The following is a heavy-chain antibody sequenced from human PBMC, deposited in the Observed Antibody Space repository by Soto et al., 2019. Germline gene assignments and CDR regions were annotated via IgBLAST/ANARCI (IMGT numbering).Heavy chain of an antibody. Sequence: QVQLVQSGPEVKKPGCSVKVSCKTSGGTLSSYSISWVRQAPGQGLEWVGRIITFVGKANVAQQFQGRVTITADRSTDTTYMELRRLTSDDTAVYYGARVTGGHDSGGNYMDVWGTGTPVTVSS. CDR3: ARVTGGHDSGGNYMDV. CDR1: GGTLSSYS. D-gene: IGHD5-12*01. V-gene: IGHV1-69*08. CDR2: IITFVGKA. J-gene: IGHJ6*03.